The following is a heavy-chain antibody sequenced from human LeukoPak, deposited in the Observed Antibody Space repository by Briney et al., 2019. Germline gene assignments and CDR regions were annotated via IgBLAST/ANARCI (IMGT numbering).Heavy chain of an antibody. CDR2: INPSGGST. Sequence: ASVKVSCKASGYTFTSYYMHWVRQAPGQGLEWMGIINPSGGSTSYVQKFQGRVTMTRDTSTSTVYMELSSLRSEDTAVYYCARVSTDYYDSSGSTVGFFDYWGQGTLVTVSS. CDR1: GYTFTSYY. J-gene: IGHJ4*02. D-gene: IGHD3-22*01. V-gene: IGHV1-46*01. CDR3: ARVSTDYYDSSGSTVGFFDY.